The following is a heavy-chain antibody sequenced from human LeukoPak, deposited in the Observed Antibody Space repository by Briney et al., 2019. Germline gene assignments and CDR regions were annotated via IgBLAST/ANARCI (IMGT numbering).Heavy chain of an antibody. J-gene: IGHJ4*02. Sequence: KPGGSLRLSCAASGFTFNSHDMNWVRQAPGKGLEWLSSITSASTNYIYYADSVKGRFTISRDNAKNSLYLQMNSLRAEDTAVYYCAREGVVVRYWGQGTLVTVSS. CDR1: GFTFNSHD. CDR3: AREGVVVRY. CDR2: ITSASTNYI. V-gene: IGHV3-21*06. D-gene: IGHD2-15*01.